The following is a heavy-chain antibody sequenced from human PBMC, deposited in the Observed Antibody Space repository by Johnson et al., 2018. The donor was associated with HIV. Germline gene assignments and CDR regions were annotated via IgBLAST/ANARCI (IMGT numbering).Heavy chain of an antibody. D-gene: IGHD5-18*01. CDR1: GFTFSSYD. J-gene: IGHJ3*02. Sequence: EMQLVESGGGLVKPGGSLRLSCAASGFTFSSYDMHWVRQTTGKVLQWVSGIGTAGDTYYSGSVKGRFTISRENAKNSLYLQMNSLRAGDTAVYYCARGRGVGRPIQKWLGAAFDIWGQGTMVTVSS. CDR3: ARGRGVGRPIQKWLGAAFDI. V-gene: IGHV3-13*01. CDR2: IGTAGDT.